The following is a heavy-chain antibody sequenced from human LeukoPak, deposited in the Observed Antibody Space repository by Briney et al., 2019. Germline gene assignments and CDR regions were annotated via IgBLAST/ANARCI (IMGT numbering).Heavy chain of an antibody. Sequence: GGSLRLSCAASGFTFSSYAMSWVHQAPGKGLEWVSAISGSGGSTYYADSVRGRFTISRDNSKNTLYLQMNSLRAEDTAVYYCAKGTGHSSSWYNDYWGQGTLVTVSS. CDR2: ISGSGGST. J-gene: IGHJ4*02. V-gene: IGHV3-23*01. CDR3: AKGTGHSSSWYNDY. D-gene: IGHD6-13*01. CDR1: GFTFSSYA.